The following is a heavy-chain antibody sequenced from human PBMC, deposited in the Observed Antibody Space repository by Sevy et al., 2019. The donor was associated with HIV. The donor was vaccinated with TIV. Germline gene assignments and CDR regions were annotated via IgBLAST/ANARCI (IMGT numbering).Heavy chain of an antibody. D-gene: IGHD6-13*01. Sequence: SETLSLTCTVSGVSISNYYWAWIRQPPGKGLECIGFSGSTNYNPSLKSRVTTSVDTSKNHFSLKLSSVTVADTAITYCARGGPNQHQLDYFDYWGQGTLVTVSS. CDR2: SGST. CDR1: GVSISNYY. V-gene: IGHV4-59*01. CDR3: ARGGPNQHQLDYFDY. J-gene: IGHJ4*02.